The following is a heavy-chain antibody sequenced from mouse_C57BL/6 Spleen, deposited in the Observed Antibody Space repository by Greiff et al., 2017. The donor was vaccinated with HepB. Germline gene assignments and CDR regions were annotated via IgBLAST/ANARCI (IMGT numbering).Heavy chain of an antibody. CDR3: ARTDYDYPYAMDY. J-gene: IGHJ4*01. CDR1: GYTFTSYW. V-gene: IGHV1-7*01. D-gene: IGHD2-4*01. Sequence: VQLQESGAELAKPGASVKLSCKASGYTFTSYWMHWVKQRPGQGLEWIGYINPSSGYTKYNQKFKDKATLTADKSSSTAYMQLSSLTYEDSAVYFCARTDYDYPYAMDYWGQGTSVTVSS. CDR2: INPSSGYT.